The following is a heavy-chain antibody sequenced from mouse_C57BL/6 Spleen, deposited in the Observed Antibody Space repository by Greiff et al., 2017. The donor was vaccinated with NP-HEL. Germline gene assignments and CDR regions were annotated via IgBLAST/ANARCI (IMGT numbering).Heavy chain of an antibody. J-gene: IGHJ2*01. CDR3: ARSLVYYFDY. CDR1: GFNIKDYY. D-gene: IGHD6-2*01. CDR2: IDPEDGEP. V-gene: IGHV14-2*01. Sequence: EVQLKQSGAELVKPGASVKLSCTASGFNIKDYYMHWVKQRTEQGLEWIGRIDPEDGEPKFAPKFQGKATIPAAPSSNTAYLQLSSLTSEDTAVYYCARSLVYYFDYWGQGTTLTVSS.